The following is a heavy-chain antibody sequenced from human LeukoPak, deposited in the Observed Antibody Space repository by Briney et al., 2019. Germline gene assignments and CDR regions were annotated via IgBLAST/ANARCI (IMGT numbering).Heavy chain of an antibody. V-gene: IGHV1-2*02. J-gene: IGHJ6*02. CDR2: INPTSSVT. CDR3: ARGPKSFYYYGMDV. Sequence: ASVTVSCKASGYTFVGYFMYWVRQVPGQGLECMGWINPTSSVTNYAQHFQGRVTMTRDTSISTTYMELSRLTSDDTAVYYCARGPKSFYYYGMDVWGQGTTVTVSS. CDR1: GYTFVGYF.